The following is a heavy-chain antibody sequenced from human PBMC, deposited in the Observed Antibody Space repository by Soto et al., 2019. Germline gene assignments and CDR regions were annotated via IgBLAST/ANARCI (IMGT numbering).Heavy chain of an antibody. Sequence: EVQLVESGGGLVQPGGSLRLSCAASGFTVIDSYMNWVRQAPGKGLEWVSVIYGGGSTSYADSAKGRFAISRDNSKNTLYLQMNSLRAEDTAVYYCARTSRPNCSGGTCYFDYWGQGTLVTVSS. D-gene: IGHD2-15*01. J-gene: IGHJ4*02. CDR3: ARTSRPNCSGGTCYFDY. V-gene: IGHV3-66*01. CDR1: GFTVIDSY. CDR2: IYGGGST.